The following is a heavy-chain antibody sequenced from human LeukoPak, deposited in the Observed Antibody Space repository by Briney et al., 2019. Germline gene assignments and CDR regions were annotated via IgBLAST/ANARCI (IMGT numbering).Heavy chain of an antibody. CDR1: GYTLTELS. CDR2: IDPEDGET. D-gene: IGHD2-15*01. J-gene: IGHJ4*02. V-gene: IGHV1-24*01. CDR3: ATPYCSGGSCYSLDY. Sequence: GASVKVSCKVSGYTLTELSMHWVRQAPGKGLDWMGGIDPEDGETIYAQKFQGRVTMTEDTSTDTAYMALSSLRSEDTAVYYCATPYCSGGSCYSLDYWGQGTLVTVSS.